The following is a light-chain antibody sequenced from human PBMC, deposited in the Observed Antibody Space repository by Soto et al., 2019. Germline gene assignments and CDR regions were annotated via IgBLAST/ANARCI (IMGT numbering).Light chain of an antibody. CDR1: QSISDS. V-gene: IGKV1-5*01. CDR3: QQYNGYSRT. CDR2: DVS. J-gene: IGKJ1*01. Sequence: DIQMNQSPSTLSASVRDRVPITCRASQSISDSLAWYQQKPGKAPDLLISDVSSLERGVASRFSGSGSGTEFTLTISSMQPDDFATYYCQQYNGYSRTFGQGTKVDI.